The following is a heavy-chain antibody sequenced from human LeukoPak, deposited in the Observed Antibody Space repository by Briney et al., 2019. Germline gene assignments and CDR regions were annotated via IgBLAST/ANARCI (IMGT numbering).Heavy chain of an antibody. V-gene: IGHV1-8*01. CDR1: GYTFSSYD. CDR3: SRGGGGSLIGG. D-gene: IGHD2-15*01. CDR2: MSPKTGNT. J-gene: IGHJ4*02. Sequence: ASVKVSCKASGYTFSSYDIHWVRQATGQGLEWMGWMSPKTGNTGYAQRFQGRVTMTRSTSISTAYMELSGLTSEDTAVYYCSRGGGGSLIGGWGQGTLVTVSS.